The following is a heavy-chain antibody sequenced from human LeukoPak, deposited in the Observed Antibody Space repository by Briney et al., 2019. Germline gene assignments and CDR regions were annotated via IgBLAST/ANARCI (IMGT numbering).Heavy chain of an antibody. J-gene: IGHJ4*02. CDR3: ARAGFGWXDYVWGSYRYTFDY. Sequence: GASVKVSCKASGYTFTSYGISWVRQAPGQGLEWMGWISAYNGNTNYAQKLQGRVTMTRNTSISTAYMELSSLRSEDTAVYYCARAGFGWXDYVWGSYRYTFDYWGQGTLVTVSS. V-gene: IGHV1-18*01. CDR1: GYTFTSYG. CDR2: ISAYNGNT. D-gene: IGHD3-16*02.